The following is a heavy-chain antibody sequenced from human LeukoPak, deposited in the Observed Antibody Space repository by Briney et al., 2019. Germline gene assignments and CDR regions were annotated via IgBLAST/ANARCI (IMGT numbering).Heavy chain of an antibody. Sequence: SVKVSCKASGGTSNSHAISWVRQAPGQGLEWMGRIIPNLGTTNRAQNFQDRVTLTADKSTNTAYMELTSLTSDNTAVYYCATTNDGGGYQWGDFFDFWGQGTLVTVSS. D-gene: IGHD3-22*01. CDR2: IIPNLGTT. CDR3: ATTNDGGGYQWGDFFDF. J-gene: IGHJ4*02. V-gene: IGHV1-69*04. CDR1: GGTSNSHA.